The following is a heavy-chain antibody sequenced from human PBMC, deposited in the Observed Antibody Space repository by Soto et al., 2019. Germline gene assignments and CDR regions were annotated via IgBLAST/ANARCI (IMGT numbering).Heavy chain of an antibody. V-gene: IGHV1-18*01. CDR1: GYTFSNFG. Sequence: ASVKVSCKASGYTFSNFGISWVRQAPGEGLEWMGWISPNSEKTKIAQRFQGRVTMTTDISTSTSYLELRGLTSDDTAVYYYVYFDSWGQGTPVTVSS. CDR2: ISPNSEKT. CDR3: VYFDS. J-gene: IGHJ4*02.